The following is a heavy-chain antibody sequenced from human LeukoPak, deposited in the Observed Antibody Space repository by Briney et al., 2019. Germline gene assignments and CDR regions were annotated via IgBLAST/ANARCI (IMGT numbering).Heavy chain of an antibody. V-gene: IGHV3-15*01. CDR1: GFTFSTAW. D-gene: IGHD2-2*01. CDR3: TTEYYYQLLY. Sequence: PGGSLRLSCAASGFTFSTAWMSWVRRAPGKGLEWVGRIKSKAGGGTIDYAAPVKGRFTISRDDSKNTLYLQMNSLKIEDTAVYYCTTEYYYQLLYWGQGTLVTVSS. CDR2: IKSKAGGGTI. J-gene: IGHJ4*02.